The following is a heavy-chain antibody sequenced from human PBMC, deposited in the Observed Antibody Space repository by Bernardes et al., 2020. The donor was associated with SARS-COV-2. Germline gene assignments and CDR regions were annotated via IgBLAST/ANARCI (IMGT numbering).Heavy chain of an antibody. Sequence: ASVKVSCMASGYTFTSYGISWVRQAPGQGLEWMGWISAYNGNTHYAQKLQGRVTMTTDTSTSTAYMELRSLRSDDTAVYYCAGVHVDYDFCSGYRPNWFDTWSQGTMVTVS. CDR2: ISAYNGNT. J-gene: IGHJ5*02. D-gene: IGHD3-3*01. V-gene: IGHV1-18*01. CDR3: AGVHVDYDFCSGYRPNWFDT. CDR1: GYTFTSYG.